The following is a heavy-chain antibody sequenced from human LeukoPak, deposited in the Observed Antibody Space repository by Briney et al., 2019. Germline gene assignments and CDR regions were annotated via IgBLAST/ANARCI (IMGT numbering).Heavy chain of an antibody. CDR3: ASTGYSSSWHNWFDP. J-gene: IGHJ5*02. Sequence: SETLSLTCTVSGSSITTYTHWGWIRQSPGKGLEWIASIHHTGNTYYNPSLESRVTISIDTSKNQFSLEVRSVTAADTAVYYCASTGYSSSWHNWFDPWGQGTLVTVSS. V-gene: IGHV4-38-2*02. D-gene: IGHD6-13*01. CDR1: GSSITTYTH. CDR2: IHHTGNT.